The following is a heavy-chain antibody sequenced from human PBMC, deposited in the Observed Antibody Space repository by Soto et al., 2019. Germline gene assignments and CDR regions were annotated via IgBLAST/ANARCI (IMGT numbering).Heavy chain of an antibody. D-gene: IGHD3-22*01. CDR3: AREGASGSHIGY. CDR1: GGTFSSNA. J-gene: IGHJ4*02. CDR2: IIPIFGTA. Sequence: QVQLVQSGAEVKKPGSSVQVSCKASGGTFSSNAISWVRQAPGQGLEWMGGIIPIFGTANYAQKSQGRVTITADESTSRAYMELSSLRSEDTAVYYSAREGASGSHIGYWGQGTLVTVSS. V-gene: IGHV1-69*01.